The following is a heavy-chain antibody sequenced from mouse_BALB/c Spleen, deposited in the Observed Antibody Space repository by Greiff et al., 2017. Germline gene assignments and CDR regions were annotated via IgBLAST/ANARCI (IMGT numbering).Heavy chain of an antibody. CDR3: ARDGNYVRGAMDY. V-gene: IGHV14-3*02. CDR1: GFNIKDTY. CDR2: IDPANGNT. Sequence: EVQLQQSGAELVKPGASVKLSCTASGFNIKDTYMHWVKQRPEQGLEWIGRIDPANGNTKYDPKFQGKATITADTSSNTAYLQLSSLTSEDTAVYYCARDGNYVRGAMDYWGQGTSVTVS. D-gene: IGHD2-1*01. J-gene: IGHJ4*01.